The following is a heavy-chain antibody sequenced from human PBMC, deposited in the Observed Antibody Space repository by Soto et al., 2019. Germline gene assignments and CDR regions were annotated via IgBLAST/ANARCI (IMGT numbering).Heavy chain of an antibody. CDR3: AKDISAGDYKLVFDY. V-gene: IGHV3-30*18. Sequence: PGGSLRLSCAASGFTFTSYGMHWVRQAPGKGLEWVAVISYDGTKKFYADSVKGRLTISRDSFKNTLYLQMDNLRAEDTAVYYCAKDISAGDYKLVFDYWGQGTLVTVSS. J-gene: IGHJ4*02. CDR2: ISYDGTKK. D-gene: IGHD4-17*01. CDR1: GFTFTSYG.